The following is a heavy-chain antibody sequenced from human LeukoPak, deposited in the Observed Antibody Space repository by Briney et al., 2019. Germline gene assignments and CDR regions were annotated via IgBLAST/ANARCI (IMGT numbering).Heavy chain of an antibody. CDR2: IYHSGST. Sequence: SETLSLTCSVSKYSISSGYYWGWIRQPPGKGLEWIGEIYHSGSTNYNPSLKSRVTISVDKSKNQFSLKLSSVTAADTAVYYCASKGAMAYFDYWGQGTLVTVSS. D-gene: IGHD1-26*01. J-gene: IGHJ4*02. CDR1: KYSISSGYY. CDR3: ASKGAMAYFDY. V-gene: IGHV4-38-2*02.